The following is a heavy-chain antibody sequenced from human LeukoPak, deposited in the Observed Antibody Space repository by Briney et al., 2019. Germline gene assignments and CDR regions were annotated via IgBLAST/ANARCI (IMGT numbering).Heavy chain of an antibody. CDR2: IKSKTDGGTT. CDR1: GFNLKSYW. V-gene: IGHV3-15*01. J-gene: IGHJ4*02. CDR3: TTDYNDYYFDY. Sequence: GGSLRLSCAASGFNLKSYWMSWVRQAPGKGLEWVGRIKSKTDGGTTDYAAPVKGRFTISRDDSKNTLYLQMNSLKTKDTAVYYCTTDYNDYYFDYWGQGTLVTVSS. D-gene: IGHD3-16*01.